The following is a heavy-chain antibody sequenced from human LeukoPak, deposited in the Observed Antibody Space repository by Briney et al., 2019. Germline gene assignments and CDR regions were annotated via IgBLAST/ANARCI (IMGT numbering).Heavy chain of an antibody. CDR2: IIPIFGTA. Sequence: ASVKVSCKASGGTFNSYAISWVRQAPGQGLEWMGGIIPIFGTANYAQKFQGRVTITTDESTSTAYMELSSLRSEDTAVYYCASSFPYYYDSSGYYSLDYWAREPWSPSPQ. CDR1: GGTFNSYA. V-gene: IGHV1-69*05. CDR3: ASSFPYYYDSSGYYSLDY. D-gene: IGHD3-22*01. J-gene: IGHJ4*02.